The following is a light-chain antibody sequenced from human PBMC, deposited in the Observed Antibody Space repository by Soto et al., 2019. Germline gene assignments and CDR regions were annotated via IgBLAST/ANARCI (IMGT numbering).Light chain of an antibody. V-gene: IGKV3-15*01. CDR3: QQYHNWPLGLT. CDR2: GAS. CDR1: QNINSN. Sequence: EVVMTQSPATLSVSPGERATLSCRASQNINSNLAWYQQKPGQAPRLLIHGASTRAPDIPARFRGGGSGTDFTLTISSLKSEDFAVYYCQQYHNWPLGLTFGGGTRVEI. J-gene: IGKJ4*01.